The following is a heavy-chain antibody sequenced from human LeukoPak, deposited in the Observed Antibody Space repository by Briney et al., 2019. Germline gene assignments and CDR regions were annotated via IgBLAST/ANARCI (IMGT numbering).Heavy chain of an antibody. D-gene: IGHD4-17*01. Sequence: EASVKVSCKASGYTFTSYDINWVRQATGQGLEWMGWMNPNSGNTGYAQKFQGRVTITRNTSISTAYMELSSLRSEDTAVYYCARDGSTVTTVYYYYYMDVWGKGTTVTVSS. CDR2: MNPNSGNT. CDR3: ARDGSTVTTVYYYYYMDV. CDR1: GYTFTSYD. V-gene: IGHV1-8*03. J-gene: IGHJ6*03.